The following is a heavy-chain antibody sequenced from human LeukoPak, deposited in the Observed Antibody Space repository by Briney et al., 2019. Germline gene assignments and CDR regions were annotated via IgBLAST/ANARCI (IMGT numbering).Heavy chain of an antibody. Sequence: GASVKVSCKASGYTFTGYYMHWVRQAPGQGLEWMGWINPNSGGTNYAQKFQGRVTMTRDTSISTAYMELSRLRSDDTAVYYCARGHNSSSSGFYYHYMDVWSRGTTVTVSS. CDR1: GYTFTGYY. D-gene: IGHD6-6*01. V-gene: IGHV1-2*02. CDR3: ARGHNSSSSGFYYHYMDV. CDR2: INPNSGGT. J-gene: IGHJ6*03.